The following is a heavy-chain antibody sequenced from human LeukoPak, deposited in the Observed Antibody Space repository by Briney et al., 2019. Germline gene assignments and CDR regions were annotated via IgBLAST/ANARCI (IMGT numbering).Heavy chain of an antibody. Sequence: GGSLGLSCAGSGFTFSSYTMNWVRQAPGRGLEWVSSISSSATYIYYADSVRGRFTISRDDAKNSLFLHMNSLRAEDTAVYYCATWDDYGDYVAFEYWGQGTLVTVSS. CDR3: ATWDDYGDYVAFEY. D-gene: IGHD4-17*01. V-gene: IGHV3-21*01. CDR1: GFTFSSYT. J-gene: IGHJ4*02. CDR2: ISSSATYI.